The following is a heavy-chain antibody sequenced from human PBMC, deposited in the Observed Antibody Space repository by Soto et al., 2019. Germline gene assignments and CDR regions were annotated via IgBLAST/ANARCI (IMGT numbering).Heavy chain of an antibody. CDR1: AFTFTDYY. V-gene: IGHV3-11*06. J-gene: IGHJ4*02. CDR3: ARVHSSGYYRFFDY. D-gene: IGHD3-22*01. CDR2: ISSSSSYT. Sequence: GGSLRLSCAASAFTFTDYYLSWIRQAPGKGLECVSYISSSSSYTNYADSVKGRFTISRDNAKNSLYLQMNSLRAEDTAVYYCARVHSSGYYRFFDYWGQGTLVTVSS.